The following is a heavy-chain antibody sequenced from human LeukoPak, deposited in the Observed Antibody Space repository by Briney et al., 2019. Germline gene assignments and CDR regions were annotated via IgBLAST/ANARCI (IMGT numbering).Heavy chain of an antibody. V-gene: IGHV5-51*01. J-gene: IGHJ3*01. CDR3: AGRWGAIDAFDF. Sequence: GESLKISCKGSGYIFSIYWIAWVRQMPGKGLGWLGIIYPGDSDTRYSPSFQGQVTVSVDNSINTAYLQWSSLKASDTAIYYCAGRWGAIDAFDFWAQGTMVNVFS. CDR2: IYPGDSDT. CDR1: GYIFSIYW. D-gene: IGHD1-26*01.